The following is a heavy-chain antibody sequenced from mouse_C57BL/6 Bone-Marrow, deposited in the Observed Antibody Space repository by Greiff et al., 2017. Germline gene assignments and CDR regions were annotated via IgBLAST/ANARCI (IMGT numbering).Heavy chain of an antibody. CDR3: TTSTVVAGYYAMDY. CDR2: IDPENGDT. J-gene: IGHJ4*01. D-gene: IGHD1-1*01. Sequence: VQLQQSGAELVRPGASVKLSCTASGFNIKDDYMHWVKQRPEPGLEWIGWIDPENGDTEYASEFQGKATITADTSSNTAYLQLSSLTSEDTAVYYCTTSTVVAGYYAMDYWGQGNSVTVSS. CDR1: GFNIKDDY. V-gene: IGHV14-4*01.